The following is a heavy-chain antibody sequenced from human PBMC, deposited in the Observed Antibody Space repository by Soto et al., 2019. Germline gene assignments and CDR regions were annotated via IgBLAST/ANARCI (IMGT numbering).Heavy chain of an antibody. D-gene: IGHD3-3*01. Sequence: SVKVSCKASGFTFTSSAVQWARQARGQRLEWIGWIVVGSGNTNYAQKFQERVTITRDMSTSTAYMELSSLRSEDTAVYYCAADPKSFFGVYYYGMDVWGQGITVTVSS. V-gene: IGHV1-58*01. CDR2: IVVGSGNT. CDR1: GFTFTSSA. J-gene: IGHJ6*02. CDR3: AADPKSFFGVYYYGMDV.